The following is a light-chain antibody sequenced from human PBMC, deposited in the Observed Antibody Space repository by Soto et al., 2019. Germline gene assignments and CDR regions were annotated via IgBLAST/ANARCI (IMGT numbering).Light chain of an antibody. CDR3: QQYNNWPYT. Sequence: EIVMTQSPATLSVSPGERATLACRASQSVSNNLAWYQQKPGQAPRLLIYAASTRATGIPARFSGGGSGTEFTVTISSLQSEDFAVYYCQQYNNWPYTFGQGTRLEIK. J-gene: IGKJ5*01. CDR1: QSVSNN. CDR2: AAS. V-gene: IGKV3-15*01.